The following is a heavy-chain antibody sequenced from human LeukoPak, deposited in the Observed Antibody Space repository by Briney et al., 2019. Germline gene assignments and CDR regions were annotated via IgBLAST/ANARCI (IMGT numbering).Heavy chain of an antibody. J-gene: IGHJ4*02. CDR3: ARAMVPLFEN. Sequence: GGSLRLSCAASGFTFSSHWMHWVRQAPGKGLVWVSRIKSDGSSTSYADSVKGRFTISRDNAKNTLYLQMNSLRDEDTAVYYCARAMVPLFENWGQGTLVTVSS. V-gene: IGHV3-74*01. CDR1: GFTFSSHW. CDR2: IKSDGSST. D-gene: IGHD4/OR15-4a*01.